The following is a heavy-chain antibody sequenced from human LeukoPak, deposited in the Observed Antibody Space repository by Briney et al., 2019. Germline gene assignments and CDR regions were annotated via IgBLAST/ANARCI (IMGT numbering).Heavy chain of an antibody. CDR3: ARTKIGDPFDY. CDR1: GYTFTGYN. V-gene: IGHV1-2*02. Sequence: ASVKVSCKASGYTFTGYNIHWVRQAPGQGLERMGWIIPNSGAAGYAQKFQGRVTMTRDTSIHTAYMELSRLRSDDTALYFCARTKIGDPFDYWGQGTLVTVSS. CDR2: IIPNSGAA. D-gene: IGHD3-16*01. J-gene: IGHJ4*02.